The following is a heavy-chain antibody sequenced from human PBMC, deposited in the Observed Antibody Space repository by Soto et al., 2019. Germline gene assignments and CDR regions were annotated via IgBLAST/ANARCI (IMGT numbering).Heavy chain of an antibody. J-gene: IGHJ6*02. CDR3: ARDLQYSRLFYGMDV. CDR2: IYYSGST. D-gene: IGHD6-13*01. CDR1: GGSISSDDYY. V-gene: IGHV4-30-4*01. Sequence: SETLSLTCTVSGGSISSDDYYWSWIRQPPGKGLEWIGYIYYSGSTYYNPSLKSRVTISVDTSKNQFSLKLSSVTAADTAVYYCARDLQYSRLFYGMDVWGQGTTVTVSS.